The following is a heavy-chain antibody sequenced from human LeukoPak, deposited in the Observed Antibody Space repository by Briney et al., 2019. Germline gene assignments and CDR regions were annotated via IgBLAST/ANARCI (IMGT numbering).Heavy chain of an antibody. J-gene: IGHJ5*02. Sequence: ASVKVSCKASGYTFTSYYMHWVRQAPGQGLKWMGIINPSGGSTSYAQKFQGRVTMTRDTSISTAYMELSRLRSDDTAVYYCARDYVGDNWFDPWGQGTLVTVSS. V-gene: IGHV1-46*01. CDR1: GYTFTSYY. CDR3: ARDYVGDNWFDP. CDR2: INPSGGST. D-gene: IGHD3-16*01.